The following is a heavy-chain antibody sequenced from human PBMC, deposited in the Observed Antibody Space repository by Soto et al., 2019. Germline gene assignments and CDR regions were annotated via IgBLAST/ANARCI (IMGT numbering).Heavy chain of an antibody. D-gene: IGHD3-9*01. CDR1: GFTFSSYA. CDR2: ISGSGGST. Sequence: PGGSLRLSCGASGFTFSSYAMSWVRQAPGKGLEWVSAISGSGGSTYYADSVKGRFTISRDNSKNTLYLQMNSLRAEDTAVYYCAKDLGVLRYFDWLSIEGEHWFDPWRQGTLVTVSS. CDR3: AKDLGVLRYFDWLSIEGEHWFDP. V-gene: IGHV3-23*01. J-gene: IGHJ5*02.